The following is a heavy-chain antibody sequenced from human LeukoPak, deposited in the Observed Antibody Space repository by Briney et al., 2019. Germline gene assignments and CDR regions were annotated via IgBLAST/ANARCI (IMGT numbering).Heavy chain of an antibody. CDR2: FDPEDGET. D-gene: IGHD1-26*01. V-gene: IGHV1-24*01. Sequence: ASVKVSCKVSGYTLTEASMHWVRQAPGKGLEWMGGFDPEDGETIYAQKFQGRVTMTEDTSTDTAYMELSSLRSEDTAVYYCATLPGIVDVYYYYYMDVWGKGTTVTVSS. CDR3: ATLPGIVDVYYYYYMDV. CDR1: GYTLTEAS. J-gene: IGHJ6*03.